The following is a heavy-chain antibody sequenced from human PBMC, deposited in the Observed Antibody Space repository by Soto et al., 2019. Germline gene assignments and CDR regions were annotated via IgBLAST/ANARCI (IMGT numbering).Heavy chain of an antibody. V-gene: IGHV4-59*08. CDR1: GGSISSYY. CDR2: IYYSGST. CDR3: ARLSEESTYYYYYYMDV. J-gene: IGHJ6*03. Sequence: SETLSLTCTVSGGSISSYYWSWIRQPPGKGLEWIGYIYYSGSTNYNPSLKSRVTISVDTSKNQFSLKLSSVTAADTAVYYCARLSEESTYYYYYYMDVWGKGTTVTVSS.